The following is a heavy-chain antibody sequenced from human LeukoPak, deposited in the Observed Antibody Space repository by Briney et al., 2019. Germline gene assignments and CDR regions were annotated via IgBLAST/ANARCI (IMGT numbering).Heavy chain of an antibody. V-gene: IGHV1-2*02. CDR2: INPSSGGT. D-gene: IGHD2-15*01. Sequence: ASVKVSCKASGCTFTGYYIHWVRQAPGQGLEWMGWINPSSGGTNYPQNFQGRVTMTRDTSLSTAYMEVSGLRSDDTAVYYCARGVVAATFYYYMDVWGKGTTVTVS. J-gene: IGHJ6*03. CDR3: ARGVVAATFYYYMDV. CDR1: GCTFTGYY.